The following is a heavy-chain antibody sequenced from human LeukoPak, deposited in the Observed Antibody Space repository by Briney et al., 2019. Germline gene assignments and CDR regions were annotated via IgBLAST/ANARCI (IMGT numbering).Heavy chain of an antibody. CDR2: INTDGSSA. CDR1: GFTLSNYW. D-gene: IGHD4-23*01. Sequence: PGGSLRLSCAASGFTLSNYWMHWVRQAPGKGLVWVSRINTDGSSAHYADSVKGRFTISRDNTKNTLYLQMNSLRAEDTAVYYCARDLYGGTLDYWGQGTLVTVSS. V-gene: IGHV3-74*01. CDR3: ARDLYGGTLDY. J-gene: IGHJ4*02.